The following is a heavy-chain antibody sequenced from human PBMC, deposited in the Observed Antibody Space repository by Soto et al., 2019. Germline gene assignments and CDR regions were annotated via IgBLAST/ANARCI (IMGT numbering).Heavy chain of an antibody. J-gene: IGHJ4*02. V-gene: IGHV1-69*02. CDR1: GDTFSFYT. D-gene: IGHD3-10*01. CDR2: INPIVSMS. CDR3: AASYGSGYRAFDY. Sequence: QVQLVQSGTEVKKPGSSVKVSCKASGDTFSFYTINWVRQAPGLGLEWVGRINPIVSMSNYAQKFQGRVSMTAEKYTSTAYMELRSLRSDDTAMYFCAASYGSGYRAFDYWGQGARVIVSS.